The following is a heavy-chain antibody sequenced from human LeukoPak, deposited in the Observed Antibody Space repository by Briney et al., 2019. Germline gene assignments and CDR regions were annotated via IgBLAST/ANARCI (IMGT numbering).Heavy chain of an antibody. V-gene: IGHV1-69*01. CDR1: GGTFNSYA. CDR3: ARAERELARDYFDY. J-gene: IGHJ4*02. CDR2: IIPIFGTA. D-gene: IGHD1-1*01. Sequence: SVKVSCKASGGTFNSYAISWVRQAPGQGLEWMGGIIPIFGTANYAQKFQGRVTSTADESTSTAYKELSSLRSEDTAVYYCARAERELARDYFDYWGQGTLVTVSS.